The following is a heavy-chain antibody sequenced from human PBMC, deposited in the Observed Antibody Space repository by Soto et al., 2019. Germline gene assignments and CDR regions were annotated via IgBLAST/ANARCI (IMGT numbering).Heavy chain of an antibody. CDR2: ISPKSNYK. CDR1: GFTFSDFE. V-gene: IGHV3-11*06. CDR3: VRGGGGGQFDS. D-gene: IGHD2-21*01. Sequence: PXGSLRLTCEVSGFTFSDFEMSWIRQSPGKGLEWLSYISPKSNYKQYAESVKGRHTISRDNAKNSLSLQMNSLRVEDTAVYYCVRGGGGGQFDSWGQGTLVTVSS. J-gene: IGHJ4*02.